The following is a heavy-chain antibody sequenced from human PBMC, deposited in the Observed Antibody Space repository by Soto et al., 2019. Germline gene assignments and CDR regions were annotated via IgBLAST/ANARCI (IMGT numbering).Heavy chain of an antibody. V-gene: IGHV3-53*01. D-gene: IGHD4-17*01. CDR2: IYSGGRT. CDR3: ARDYGEYRNYYYYYGMDG. Sequence: PVGSLRLSCASSGFTVSNNYMNLVRHAPGKGLEWVSVIYSGGRTSYAASVKGRFTISRDNSKNTLDLQMNSLRAEDRAVYYCARDYGEYRNYYYYYGMDGWGQGTTVTVSS. J-gene: IGHJ6*02. CDR1: GFTVSNNY.